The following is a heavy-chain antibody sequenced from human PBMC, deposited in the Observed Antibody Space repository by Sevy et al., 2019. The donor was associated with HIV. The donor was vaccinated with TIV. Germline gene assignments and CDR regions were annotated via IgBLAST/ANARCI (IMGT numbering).Heavy chain of an antibody. CDR3: AREKAPYGSGSYYNGGSGYYYYMDV. J-gene: IGHJ6*03. V-gene: IGHV4-59*01. Sequence: SETLSLTCTVSGGSISSYYWSWIRQPPGKGLEWIGSIYYSGSTNYNPSLKSRVTISVDTSKNQFSLKLSSVTAVDTAVYYCAREKAPYGSGSYYNGGSGYYYYMDVWGKGTTVTVSS. CDR2: IYYSGST. D-gene: IGHD3-10*01. CDR1: GGSISSYY.